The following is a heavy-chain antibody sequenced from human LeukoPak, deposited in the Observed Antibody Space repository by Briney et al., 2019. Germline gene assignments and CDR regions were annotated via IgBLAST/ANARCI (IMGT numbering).Heavy chain of an antibody. Sequence: PGGSLRLSCAASGFTFSDYWMHWVRQAPGKGLVGVSRINSDGRITNYADSVKGRFTISRDNAKNTLYLQMNSLRAEDTAIYYCAKNGDRGAYCTGGTCYPYFYYYMDVWGKGTTVTI. CDR1: GFTFSDYW. CDR2: INSDGRIT. V-gene: IGHV3-74*01. CDR3: AKNGDRGAYCTGGTCYPYFYYYMDV. J-gene: IGHJ6*03. D-gene: IGHD2-15*01.